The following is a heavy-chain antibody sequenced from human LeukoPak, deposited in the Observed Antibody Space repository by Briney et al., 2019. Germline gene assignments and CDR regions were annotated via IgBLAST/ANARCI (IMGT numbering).Heavy chain of an antibody. CDR3: ASFPPYYDFWSGYSGSEDV. Sequence: SETLSLTCTVSGGSISSYYWSWIRQPAGKGLEWIGRIYTSGSTNYNPSLKSRVTISVDTSKNQFSLKLSSVTAADTAVYYCASFPPYYDFWSGYSGSEDVWGKGTTVTVSS. CDR1: GGSISSYY. J-gene: IGHJ6*04. V-gene: IGHV4-4*07. CDR2: IYTSGST. D-gene: IGHD3-3*01.